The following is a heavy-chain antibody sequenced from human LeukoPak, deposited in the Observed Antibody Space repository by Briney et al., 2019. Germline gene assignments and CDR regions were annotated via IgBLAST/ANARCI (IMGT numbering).Heavy chain of an antibody. D-gene: IGHD3-10*01. CDR1: GGTFSSYA. CDR3: ARDGAVLSPDYYFDY. CDR2: IIPIFGTA. V-gene: IGHV1-69*13. Sequence: SVKVSCKXSGGTFSSYAISWVRQAPGQGLEWMGGIIPIFGTANYAQKFQGRVTITADESTSTAYMELSSLRSEDTAVYYCARDGAVLSPDYYFDYWGQGTLVTVSS. J-gene: IGHJ4*02.